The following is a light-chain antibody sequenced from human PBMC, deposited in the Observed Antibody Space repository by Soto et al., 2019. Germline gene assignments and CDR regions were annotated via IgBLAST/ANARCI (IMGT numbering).Light chain of an antibody. CDR3: LQYSIYPLT. V-gene: IGKV1-16*02. J-gene: IGKJ4*01. Sequence: DIQMTQSPSSLSASVGERVTINCRASQGISSYLAWFQQKPGTAPKSLIYGASSLQSGVPTKFSGSGSGTEFTLTISSLQPEDFAIYYCLQYSIYPLTFGGGTEVEIK. CDR2: GAS. CDR1: QGISSY.